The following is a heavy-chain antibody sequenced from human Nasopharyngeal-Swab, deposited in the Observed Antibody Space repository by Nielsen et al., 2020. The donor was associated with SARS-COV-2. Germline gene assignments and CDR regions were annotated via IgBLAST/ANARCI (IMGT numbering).Heavy chain of an antibody. Sequence: ASVKVSCKTSGYKFTAYYVHWVRQAPGQGLEWVGRITTNSGYTEYAPKFQGRVAMTRDTYITPAYMELFILTSDDTAVYYCARDEIKRGYSGYDRTDSLGQGTLVTVS. CDR1: GYKFTAYY. CDR2: ITTNSGYT. CDR3: ARDEIKRGYSGYDRTDS. D-gene: IGHD5-12*01. J-gene: IGHJ4*02. V-gene: IGHV1-2*06.